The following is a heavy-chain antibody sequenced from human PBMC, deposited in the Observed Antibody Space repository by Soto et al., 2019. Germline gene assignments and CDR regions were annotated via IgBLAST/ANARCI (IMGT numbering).Heavy chain of an antibody. CDR1: GYSFTSYW. CDR2: IYPGDSDT. CDR3: AILNIAARQATRDYYYYYGMDV. J-gene: IGHJ6*02. Sequence: GESLKISCKGSGYSFTSYWIGWVRQMPGKGLEWMGIIYPGDSDTRYSPSFQGQVTISADKSISTAYLQWSSLKASDTAMYYCAILNIAARQATRDYYYYYGMDVWGQGTTVTVSS. V-gene: IGHV5-51*01. D-gene: IGHD6-6*01.